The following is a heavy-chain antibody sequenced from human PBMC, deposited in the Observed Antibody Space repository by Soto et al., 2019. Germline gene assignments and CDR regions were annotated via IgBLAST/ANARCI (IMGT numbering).Heavy chain of an antibody. Sequence: QVQLVESGGGVVQPGRSLRLSCAASGFTFSSYGMHWVRQAPGKGLEWVAVISYDGSNKYYADSVKGRFTISRDNSKNTLYLQMNSLRAEDTAVYYCAKSVGVRGVLYYYYYGMAVWGQGTTVTVSS. CDR1: GFTFSSYG. CDR3: AKSVGVRGVLYYYYYGMAV. V-gene: IGHV3-30*18. J-gene: IGHJ6*02. CDR2: ISYDGSNK. D-gene: IGHD3-10*01.